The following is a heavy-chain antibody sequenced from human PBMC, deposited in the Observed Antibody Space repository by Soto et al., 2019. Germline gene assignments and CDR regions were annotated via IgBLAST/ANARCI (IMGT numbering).Heavy chain of an antibody. D-gene: IGHD2-21*02. J-gene: IGHJ6*02. CDR1: GFTFSMYS. CDR3: ARDHLILPAHDFFYGSDV. Sequence: DVKLVESGGGLVQPGGSLRLSCEVSGFTFSMYSMSWVRQSPGKGLEWVAKIPQDGVDGHYADSVKGRFTISRDNGKNSFYLQLNNLRAEDTAVYYCARDHLILPAHDFFYGSDVWGRGATVTVSS. V-gene: IGHV3-7*03. CDR2: IPQDGVDG.